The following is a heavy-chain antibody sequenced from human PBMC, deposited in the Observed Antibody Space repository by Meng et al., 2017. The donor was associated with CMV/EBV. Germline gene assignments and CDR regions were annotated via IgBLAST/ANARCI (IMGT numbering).Heavy chain of an antibody. Sequence: VQLTQWGRGLLKPSEPLSLTRAGYGGSFSGYYGSWIRHPPGKGLEWIGEINHSGSTNYNPSLKSRVTISVDTSKHQFSLKLSSVTAADTAVYYCARGGPNDSSGYYPYYFDYWGQGTLVTVSS. CDR2: INHSGST. V-gene: IGHV4-34*01. CDR3: ARGGPNDSSGYYPYYFDY. D-gene: IGHD3-22*01. J-gene: IGHJ4*02. CDR1: GGSFSGYY.